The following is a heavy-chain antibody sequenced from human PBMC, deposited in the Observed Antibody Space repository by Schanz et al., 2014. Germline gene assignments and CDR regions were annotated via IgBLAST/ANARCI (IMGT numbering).Heavy chain of an antibody. CDR1: GFAFSSFA. J-gene: IGHJ4*02. V-gene: IGHV3-21*01. CDR3: ARDRRNADLDY. CDR2: ISTSGTYM. Sequence: EVQLVESGGGLVKPGGSLRLSCVASGFAFSSFAMTWVRQAPGRGLEWVSSISTSGTYMYIADSLKGRLTISRDNAKNSLYLEMNSLRAEDTALYYCARDRRNADLDYWGQGTLVTVSS. D-gene: IGHD1-1*01.